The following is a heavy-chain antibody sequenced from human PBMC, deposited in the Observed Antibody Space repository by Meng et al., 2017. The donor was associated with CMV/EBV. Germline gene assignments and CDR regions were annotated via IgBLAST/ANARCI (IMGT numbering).Heavy chain of an antibody. Sequence: KVSCKGSGYSFTSYWIGWVRQMPGKGLEWVGRIRSKANSYATAYAASVKGRFTISRDDSKNTAYLQMNSLKTEDTAVYYCTRAVSGQPKFDYWGQGTLVTVSS. J-gene: IGHJ4*02. CDR2: IRSKANSYAT. D-gene: IGHD2-2*01. V-gene: IGHV3-73*01. CDR3: TRAVSGQPKFDY. CDR1: GYSFTSYW.